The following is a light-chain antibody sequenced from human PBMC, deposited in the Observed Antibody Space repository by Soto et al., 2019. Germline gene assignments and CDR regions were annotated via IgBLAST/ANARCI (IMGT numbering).Light chain of an antibody. V-gene: IGKV3-20*01. J-gene: IGKJ4*01. CDR1: QTVRNNY. CDR2: DAS. Sequence: EFVLTQSPGTLSLSPGERATLSCRASQTVRNNYVAWYQQKPGQAPRVLIDDASSRATGIPDRFSGGGSGTDFTLTISRLEPEDFAVYYCQQFSSYPLTFGGGTKVEIK. CDR3: QQFSSYPLT.